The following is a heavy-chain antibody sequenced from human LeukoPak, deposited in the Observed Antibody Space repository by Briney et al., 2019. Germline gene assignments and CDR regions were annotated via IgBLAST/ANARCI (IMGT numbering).Heavy chain of an antibody. Sequence: SETLSLTCIVSGGSISSGGYYWSWIRQHPGKGLEWIGYIYYSGSTYYNPSLKSRVTISVDTSKNQFSLKLSSVTAADTAVYYCASGPQYYDFWSGYPSYYYYYYMDVWGKGTTVTVSS. CDR1: GGSISSGGYY. D-gene: IGHD3-3*01. V-gene: IGHV4-31*03. CDR3: ASGPQYYDFWSGYPSYYYYYYMDV. CDR2: IYYSGST. J-gene: IGHJ6*03.